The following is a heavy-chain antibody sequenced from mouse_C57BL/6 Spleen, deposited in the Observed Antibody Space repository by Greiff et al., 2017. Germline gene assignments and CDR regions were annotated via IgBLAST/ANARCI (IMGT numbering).Heavy chain of an antibody. CDR3: ARNSNYFDY. D-gene: IGHD2-5*01. J-gene: IGHJ2*01. Sequence: QVQLQQSGAELVKPGASVKMSCKASGYTFTSYWITWVKQRPGQGLEWIGDIYPGSGSTNYNEKFKSKATLTVDTSSSTAYLQLSSLTSEDSAVYYCARNSNYFDYWGQGTTLTVSS. CDR2: IYPGSGST. CDR1: GYTFTSYW. V-gene: IGHV1-55*01.